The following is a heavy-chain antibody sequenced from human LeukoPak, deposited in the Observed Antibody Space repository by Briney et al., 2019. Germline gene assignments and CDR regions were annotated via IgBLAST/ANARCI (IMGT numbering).Heavy chain of an antibody. J-gene: IGHJ6*03. D-gene: IGHD6-6*01. CDR2: MNPNSGNT. V-gene: IGHV1-8*03. CDR3: ARENSSSHYYYMDV. Sequence: ASMKVSCKASGYTFTNFDINWVRQATGQGLEWMGWMNPNSGNTGYAQKFQGRVTITRNTSISTAYMELSSLRSEDTAVYYCARENSSSHYYYMDVWGKGTTVTVSS. CDR1: GYTFTNFD.